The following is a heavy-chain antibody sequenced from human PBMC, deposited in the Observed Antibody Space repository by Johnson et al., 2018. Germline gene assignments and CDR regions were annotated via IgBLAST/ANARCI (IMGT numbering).Heavy chain of an antibody. CDR3: AGDGRDGYEFEGYYDYYGMDV. Sequence: QVQLQESGGGVVQPGRSLRLSCAASGFTFSSYGMHWVRQAPGKGLEWVAVIWYDGSNKYYADSVKGRFTISRDNSKNTLYLQMNSLRAEDTAVDYWAGDGRDGYEFEGYYDYYGMDVWGQGTTVTVSS. J-gene: IGHJ6*02. D-gene: IGHD5-24*01. V-gene: IGHV3-33*01. CDR2: IWYDGSNK. CDR1: GFTFSSYG.